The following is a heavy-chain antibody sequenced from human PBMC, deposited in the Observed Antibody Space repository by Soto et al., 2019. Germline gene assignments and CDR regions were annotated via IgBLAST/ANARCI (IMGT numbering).Heavy chain of an antibody. J-gene: IGHJ6*03. Sequence: GGSLRLSCAASGFTFSSYGMHWVRQAPGKGLEWVAVIWYDGSNKYYADSVKGRFTISRDNSKNTLYLQMNSLRAEDTAVYYCARDVTIFGVVIRHYYYYMDVWGKGTTVTVSS. D-gene: IGHD3-3*01. CDR3: ARDVTIFGVVIRHYYYYMDV. CDR2: IWYDGSNK. V-gene: IGHV3-33*08. CDR1: GFTFSSYG.